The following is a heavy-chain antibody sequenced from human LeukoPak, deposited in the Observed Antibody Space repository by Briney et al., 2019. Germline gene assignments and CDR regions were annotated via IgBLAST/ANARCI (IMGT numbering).Heavy chain of an antibody. CDR3: ARGYSYGYYYYYGMDV. CDR2: IYYSGST. D-gene: IGHD5-18*01. Sequence: SETLSLTCTVSGGSISSYYWSWIRQPPGKGLEWIGYIYYSGSTNYNPSLKSRVTISVDTSKNQFSLKLSSVTAADTAVYYCARGYSYGYYYYYGMDVWGQGTTVTVSS. CDR1: GGSISSYY. J-gene: IGHJ6*02. V-gene: IGHV4-59*08.